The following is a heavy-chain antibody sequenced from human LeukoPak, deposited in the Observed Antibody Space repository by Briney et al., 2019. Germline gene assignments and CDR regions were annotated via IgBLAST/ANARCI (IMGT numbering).Heavy chain of an antibody. CDR2: IYTSGST. V-gene: IGHV4-61*02. CDR1: GGSISSGSYY. Sequence: PSETLSLTCTVSGGSISSGSYYWSWIRQPAGKGLEWIGRIYTSGSTNYNPSLESRVTISVDTSKNQFSLKLSSVTAADTAVYYCAREGYSYGYNDPRLFDYWGQGTLVTVSS. D-gene: IGHD5-18*01. J-gene: IGHJ4*02. CDR3: AREGYSYGYNDPRLFDY.